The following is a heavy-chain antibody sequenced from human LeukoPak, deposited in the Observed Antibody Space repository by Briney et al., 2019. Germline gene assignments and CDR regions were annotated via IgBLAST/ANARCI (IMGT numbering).Heavy chain of an antibody. V-gene: IGHV3-30*18. CDR3: AKGRKQWWTFDVLDM. CDR2: ISYDGSKK. J-gene: IGHJ3*02. Sequence: GGSLRLSCAASKFTLNTYAMHWSGQAPAKGLDWLQLISYDGSKKYYADSVKGRFTISRDNSETTLYLQMNSLRPEDTAVYHCAKGRKQWWTFDVLDMWGQGTVVTVSS. CDR1: KFTLNTYA. D-gene: IGHD2-8*01.